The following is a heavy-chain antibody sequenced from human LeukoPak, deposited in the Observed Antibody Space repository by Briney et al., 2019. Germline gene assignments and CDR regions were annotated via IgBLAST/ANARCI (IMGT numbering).Heavy chain of an antibody. Sequence: VSVKVSCKASGYTFTSYDINWVRQATGQGLEWMGWMNPNSGNTGYAQKFQGRVTMTRNTSISTAYMELSSLRSEDTAVYYCARLPSVVVPAAIQRYYYGMDVWGQGTTVTVSS. CDR1: GYTFTSYD. D-gene: IGHD2-2*01. CDR2: MNPNSGNT. J-gene: IGHJ6*02. CDR3: ARLPSVVVPAAIQRYYYGMDV. V-gene: IGHV1-8*01.